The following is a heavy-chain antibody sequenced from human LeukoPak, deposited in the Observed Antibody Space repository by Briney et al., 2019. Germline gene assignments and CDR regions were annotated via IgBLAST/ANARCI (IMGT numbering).Heavy chain of an antibody. D-gene: IGHD3-10*01. CDR2: ISYDGSNK. CDR3: ARAGDYGSGSFRWRHFDY. CDR1: AFPFSNYA. Sequence: GGSLILSCAASAFPFSNYAMHWVRQAPGKGLEWVALISYDGSNKYYADSVKGRFTISRDNSKNTLYLQMNSLRAEDTAVYYCARAGDYGSGSFRWRHFDYWGQGTLVTVSS. V-gene: IGHV3-30-3*01. J-gene: IGHJ4*02.